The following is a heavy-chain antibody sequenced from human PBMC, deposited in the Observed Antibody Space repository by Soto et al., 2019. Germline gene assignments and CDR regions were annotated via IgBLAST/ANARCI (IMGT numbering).Heavy chain of an antibody. CDR1: GFTFSSYA. CDR2: ISGSGGST. Sequence: PGGSLRLSCAASGFTFSSYAMSWVCQAPGKGLEWVSAISGSGGSTYYADSVKGRFTISRDNSKNTLYLQMNSLRAEDTAVYYCAKPYYYDSSGGYDAFDIWGQGTMVTVSS. J-gene: IGHJ3*02. V-gene: IGHV3-23*01. CDR3: AKPYYYDSSGGYDAFDI. D-gene: IGHD3-22*01.